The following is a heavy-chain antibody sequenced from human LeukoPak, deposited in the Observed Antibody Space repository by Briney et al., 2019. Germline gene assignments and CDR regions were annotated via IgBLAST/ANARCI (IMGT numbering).Heavy chain of an antibody. CDR3: AKDPKDYYDSSGYYDDY. J-gene: IGHJ4*02. V-gene: IGHV3-23*01. D-gene: IGHD3-22*01. CDR1: GFTFSSYD. CDR2: ISSSDGST. Sequence: GGSLRLSCVASGFTFSSYDMSWVRQAPVKGLEWVSSISSSDGSTYYADSVKGRFTIARDNSKNTLYLQMNSLRAEDTAVYYCAKDPKDYYDSSGYYDDYWGQGTLVTVSS.